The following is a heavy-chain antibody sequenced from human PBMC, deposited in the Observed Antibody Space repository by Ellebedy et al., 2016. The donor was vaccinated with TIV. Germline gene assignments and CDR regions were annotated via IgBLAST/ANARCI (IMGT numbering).Heavy chain of an antibody. CDR2: INGDGGFT. V-gene: IGHV3-74*01. Sequence: PGGSLRLSCAASGFTFSRHWMHWIRQAPGKGLVWLSRINGDGGFTSHADFVKGRFTISRDNAKNTLYLQMNSLKAEDTAMYYCLPHDGLGYWGQGTLVTVSS. CDR3: LPHDGLGY. CDR1: GFTFSRHW. J-gene: IGHJ4*02. D-gene: IGHD1-1*01.